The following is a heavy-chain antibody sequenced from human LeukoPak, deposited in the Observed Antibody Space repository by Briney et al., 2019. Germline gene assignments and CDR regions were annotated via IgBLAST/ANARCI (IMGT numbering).Heavy chain of an antibody. CDR1: GFTFSSYW. CDR3: ARDLYHGGDE. Sequence: PGGSLRLSCAGSGFTFSSYWMHWVRQAPGKGLVWVSTIYTDGSVAQYADSVKGRFTTSRDNAKNTLYLQMNTLRVEDAAVYYCARDLYHGGDEWGQGTLVTVSS. V-gene: IGHV3-74*03. CDR2: IYTDGSVA. J-gene: IGHJ4*02. D-gene: IGHD3-10*01.